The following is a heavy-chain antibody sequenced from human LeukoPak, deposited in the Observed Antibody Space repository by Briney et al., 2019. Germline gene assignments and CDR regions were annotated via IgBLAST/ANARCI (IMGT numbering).Heavy chain of an antibody. J-gene: IGHJ5*02. CDR3: ARGPINYYLNWFDP. Sequence: SETLSLTCAVYGGSFSGYYWSWIRQPPGKGLEGIGEINHSGSTNYNTSLKSRVTISVDTSKNQFSLKLSSVTAADTAVYYCARGPINYYLNWFDPWGQGTLVTVSS. CDR1: GGSFSGYY. V-gene: IGHV4-34*01. CDR2: INHSGST. D-gene: IGHD3-10*01.